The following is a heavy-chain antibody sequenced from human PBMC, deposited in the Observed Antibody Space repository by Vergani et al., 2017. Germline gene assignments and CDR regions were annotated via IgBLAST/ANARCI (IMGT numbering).Heavy chain of an antibody. CDR3: ARDHVVVASDWFDP. CDR2: IYYSGST. Sequence: QVQLQESGPGLVKPSQTLSLTCTVSGGSISSGGYYWSWIRQHPGKGLEWIGYIYYSGSTYYNPSLKSRVTISVDTSKNQFSLKLSSVTAADTAVYYCARDHVVVASDWFDPWGQGTLVTVSS. V-gene: IGHV4-31*03. J-gene: IGHJ5*02. D-gene: IGHD2-21*01. CDR1: GGSISSGGYY.